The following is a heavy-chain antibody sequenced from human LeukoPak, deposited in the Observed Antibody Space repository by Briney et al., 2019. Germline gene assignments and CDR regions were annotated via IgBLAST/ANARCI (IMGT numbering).Heavy chain of an antibody. Sequence: ASVKVSCKASGYTFTSYGISWVRQAPGQGLEWMGWISAYNGNTNYAQKLQGRVTVTTDTSTSTAYMELRSLRSDDTAVYYCARESRVITFGGVIVRTFDYWGQGTLVTVSS. CDR2: ISAYNGNT. J-gene: IGHJ4*02. CDR1: GYTFTSYG. V-gene: IGHV1-18*01. CDR3: ARESRVITFGGVIVRTFDY. D-gene: IGHD3-16*02.